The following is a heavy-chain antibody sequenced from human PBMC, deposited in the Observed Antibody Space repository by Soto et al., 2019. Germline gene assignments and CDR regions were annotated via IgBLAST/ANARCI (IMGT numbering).Heavy chain of an antibody. V-gene: IGHV4-59*01. CDR2: IYHSGTA. J-gene: IGHJ6*02. CDR1: GGSMNYYY. Sequence: SETLSLTCTVSGGSMNYYYWSWIRQPPGKGLEWIGYIYHSGTAEYNPSLESRVTLSVDTSKSQFSLMMSSVTTADTAVYYCARDRAIISAPTKEYVFEIWGQGTTVTVS. CDR3: ARDRAIISAPTKEYVFEI. D-gene: IGHD5-12*01.